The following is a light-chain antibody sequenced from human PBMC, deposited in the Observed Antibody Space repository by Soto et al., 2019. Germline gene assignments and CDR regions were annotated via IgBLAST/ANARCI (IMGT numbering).Light chain of an antibody. CDR3: TTWDDSLNGRV. Sequence: QSVLTQPPSASGTPGQRFTISCSGSSSNIGSNPVYWYQQVSGSAPKLLLYRKNQRPSGVPDRFSGSQSGTSASLAISGLRSEDEADYYCTTWDDSLNGRVFGGGTKLTVL. CDR1: SSNIGSNP. J-gene: IGLJ2*01. CDR2: RKN. V-gene: IGLV1-47*01.